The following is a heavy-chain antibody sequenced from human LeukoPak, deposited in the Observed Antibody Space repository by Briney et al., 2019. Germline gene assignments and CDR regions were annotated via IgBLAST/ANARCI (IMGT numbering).Heavy chain of an antibody. CDR2: INNDGSTT. V-gene: IGHV3-74*01. J-gene: IGHJ4*02. Sequence: GGSLRLSCAASGFTFSSYWMHWVRQAPGKGLMWVSRINNDGSTTTYADSVKGRFTISRDNAKNTLYLQMNSLRAEDTAVYYCTRGGVDYWGQGTLVTVSS. CDR1: GFTFSSYW. CDR3: TRGGVDY.